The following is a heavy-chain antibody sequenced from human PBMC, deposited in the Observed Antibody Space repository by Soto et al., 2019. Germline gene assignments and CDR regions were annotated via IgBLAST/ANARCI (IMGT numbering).Heavy chain of an antibody. J-gene: IGHJ4*02. CDR2: ISPGIDIR. Sequence: QVQLVQSGAAVKKPGSSVKVSCKASGGTFSTYTLYWVRHAPGQGLEWMGGISPGIDIRDYAQKFQGRVTITADESTSTVYMQLSTLISGDPAFYYCAGGMCFGGSCYLDVWGQGTLVTVSS. CDR3: AGGMCFGGSCYLDV. V-gene: IGHV1-69*12. D-gene: IGHD2-15*01. CDR1: GGTFSTYT.